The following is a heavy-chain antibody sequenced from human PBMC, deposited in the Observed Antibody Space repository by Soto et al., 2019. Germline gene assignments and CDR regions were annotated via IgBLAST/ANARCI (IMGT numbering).Heavy chain of an antibody. CDR3: AKGYTRSSG. Sequence: QVQLVESGGGVVQPGRSLRLSCAASGFTVSSYGMHWVRQAPGKGLELVAVISYDGSDKYYADSVKGRFTISRDNSNNTLYLQMNSLRAEDTAVYYCAKGYTRSSGWGQGTLVTVSS. D-gene: IGHD6-6*01. J-gene: IGHJ4*02. CDR1: GFTVSSYG. CDR2: ISYDGSDK. V-gene: IGHV3-30*18.